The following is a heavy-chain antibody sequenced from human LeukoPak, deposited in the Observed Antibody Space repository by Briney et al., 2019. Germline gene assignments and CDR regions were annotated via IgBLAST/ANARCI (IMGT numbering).Heavy chain of an antibody. Sequence: SETLSLTCAVYGGSFSGYYWGWIRQPPGKGLEWIGEINHSGSTNYNPSLKSRVTISVDTSKNQFSLKLSSVTAADTAVYYCARGSTDIVVVPAAVGWFDPWGQGTLVTVSS. D-gene: IGHD2-2*01. CDR2: INHSGST. CDR3: ARGSTDIVVVPAAVGWFDP. CDR1: GGSFSGYY. J-gene: IGHJ5*02. V-gene: IGHV4-34*01.